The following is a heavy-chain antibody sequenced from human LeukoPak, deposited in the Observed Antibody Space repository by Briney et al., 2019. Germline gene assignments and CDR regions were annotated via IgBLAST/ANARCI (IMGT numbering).Heavy chain of an antibody. CDR3: ARDQYYDYVWGSYRPGNPFDY. D-gene: IGHD3-16*02. Sequence: GSLRLPCAASGFTFSSYSMNWVRQAPGKGLEWVSSISSSSSYIYYADSVKGRFTISRDNAKNSLYLQMNSLRAEDTAVYYCARDQYYDYVWGSYRPGNPFDYWGQGTLVTVSS. J-gene: IGHJ4*02. CDR2: ISSSSSYI. V-gene: IGHV3-21*01. CDR1: GFTFSSYS.